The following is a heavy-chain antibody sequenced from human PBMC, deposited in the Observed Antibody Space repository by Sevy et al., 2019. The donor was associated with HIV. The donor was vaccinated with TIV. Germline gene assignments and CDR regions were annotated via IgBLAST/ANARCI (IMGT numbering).Heavy chain of an antibody. J-gene: IGHJ4*02. Sequence: GGSLRLSCAASGFTFSTYAMSWVRQAPGKGLEWVSAISASGDTTYYADSVKGRFTISRDKSESTLYLQMNSLRAEDTAIYYCTNHYDTGERLDYFDYWGQGTLVTVSS. CDR3: TNHYDTGERLDYFDY. V-gene: IGHV3-23*01. D-gene: IGHD3-22*01. CDR1: GFTFSTYA. CDR2: ISASGDTT.